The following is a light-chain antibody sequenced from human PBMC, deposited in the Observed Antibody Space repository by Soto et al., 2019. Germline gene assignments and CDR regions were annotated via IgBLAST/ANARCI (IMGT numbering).Light chain of an antibody. CDR1: QRVSRD. J-gene: IGKJ4*01. CDR2: DTS. V-gene: IGKV3-11*01. Sequence: EIGLTQSPATLSLSPGDRATLSCRASQRVSRDLAWYQQKPGQAPRLLIHDTSTRATGVPDTFSGSGSGTEFTLTISSLEPEDSAMDYCQQRFSWPPTFGGGTHVEIK. CDR3: QQRFSWPPT.